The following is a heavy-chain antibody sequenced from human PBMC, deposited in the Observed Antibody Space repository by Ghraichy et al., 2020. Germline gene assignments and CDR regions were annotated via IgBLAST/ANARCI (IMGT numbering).Heavy chain of an antibody. D-gene: IGHD3-3*01. CDR2: IYSGGST. V-gene: IGHV3-53*01. CDR3: ARDRSPYYDFWSGISNTGYYYGMDV. Sequence: GGSLRLSCAASGFTVSSNYMSWVRQAPGKGLEWVSVIYSGGSTYYADSVKGRFTISRDNSKNTLYLQMNSLRAEDTAVYYCARDRSPYYDFWSGISNTGYYYGMDVWGQGTTVTVSS. CDR1: GFTVSSNY. J-gene: IGHJ6*02.